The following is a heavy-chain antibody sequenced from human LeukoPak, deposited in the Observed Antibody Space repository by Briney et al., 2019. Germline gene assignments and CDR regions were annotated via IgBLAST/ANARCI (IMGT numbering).Heavy chain of an antibody. CDR1: GGSFSGYY. CDR2: INHSGSP. D-gene: IGHD2-15*01. V-gene: IGHV4-34*01. CDR3: ARGPPAGCSGGSCPNNDFDY. Sequence: SETLSLTCAVYGGSFSGYYWSWIRQPPGKGLEWIGEINHSGSPNYNPSLKSRVTISVDTSKNQFSLKLSSVTAADTAVYYCARGPPAGCSGGSCPNNDFDYWGQGTLVTVSS. J-gene: IGHJ4*02.